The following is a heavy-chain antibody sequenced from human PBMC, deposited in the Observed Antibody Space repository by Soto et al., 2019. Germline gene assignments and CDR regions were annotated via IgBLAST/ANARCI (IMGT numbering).Heavy chain of an antibody. CDR3: ATRITVFGLLIPPFDP. CDR2: INHTGVT. D-gene: IGHD3-3*01. CDR1: GGSVNGYY. J-gene: IGHJ5*02. V-gene: IGHV4-34*01. Sequence: SATLYITCAVYGGSVNGYYWNWIRQPPGEGLEWIGEINHTGVTHYNPSVKSRVTMSVDTSKNQFSLRLSSVTAADTAIYCATRITVFGLLIPPFDPWGQGTQVTVSS.